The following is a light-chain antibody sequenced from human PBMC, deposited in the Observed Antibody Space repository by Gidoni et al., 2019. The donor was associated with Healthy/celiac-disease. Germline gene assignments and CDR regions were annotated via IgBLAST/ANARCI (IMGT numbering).Light chain of an antibody. J-gene: IGLJ2*01. Sequence: SYELPQPPPVSLSPGQTASITCSGDKLGDKYACWYQQKPGQPPVLVIYQDNKRPSRIPERFSGSNSGNTATLTISGTQAMDEADYYCQAWDSTTAVVFGGGTKLTVL. CDR2: QDN. CDR1: KLGDKY. V-gene: IGLV3-1*01. CDR3: QAWDSTTAVV.